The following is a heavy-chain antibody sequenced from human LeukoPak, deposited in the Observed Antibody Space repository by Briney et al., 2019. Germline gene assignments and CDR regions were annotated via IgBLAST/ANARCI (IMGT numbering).Heavy chain of an antibody. Sequence: PGGSLRLSCAASGFTFSNHWMSWVRQAPGKGLEWVAIIKQDGSEKYYVDSVKGRFAISRDNAKDSLYLQISSLKAEDTAVYYCAGALWGSSHWGQGTLVTVSS. J-gene: IGHJ4*02. CDR1: GFTFSNHW. CDR2: IKQDGSEK. D-gene: IGHD3-16*01. V-gene: IGHV3-7*01. CDR3: AGALWGSSH.